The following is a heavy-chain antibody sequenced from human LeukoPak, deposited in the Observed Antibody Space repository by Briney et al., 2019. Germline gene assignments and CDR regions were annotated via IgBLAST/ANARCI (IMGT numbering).Heavy chain of an antibody. J-gene: IGHJ3*02. CDR1: GGSISSGSYY. CDR2: IYTSGST. D-gene: IGHD2-2*01. CDR3: ARGIDCSSTSCHGYAFDI. V-gene: IGHV4-61*02. Sequence: SETLSLTCTVSGGSISSGSYYWSWLRQPPGKGLEWIGRIYTSGSTNYNPSLKSRVTISVDTSKNQFSLKLSSVTAADTAVYYCARGIDCSSTSCHGYAFDIWGQGTMVTVSS.